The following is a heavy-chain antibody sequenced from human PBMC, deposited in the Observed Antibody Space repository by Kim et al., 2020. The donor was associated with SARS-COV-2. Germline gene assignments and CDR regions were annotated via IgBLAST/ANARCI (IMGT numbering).Heavy chain of an antibody. V-gene: IGHV3-23*01. D-gene: IGHD6-13*01. J-gene: IGHJ4*02. CDR1: GFIFGDYA. CDR3: ASNRYTSSWYLCDY. Sequence: GGSLRLSCTSSGFIFGDYAMSWVRQAPGKGLEWVSVIRGSGGTTYSAYSVKGRVTITIDNAENTLYLQLHSLRAKNTAADDCASNRYTSSWYLCDYWGQG. CDR2: IRGSGGTT.